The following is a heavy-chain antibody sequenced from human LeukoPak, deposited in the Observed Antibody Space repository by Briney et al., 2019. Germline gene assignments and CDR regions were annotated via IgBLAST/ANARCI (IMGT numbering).Heavy chain of an antibody. CDR1: GFTFSNYG. CDR2: IWPDGSIK. CDR3: ARDFFDGMDV. D-gene: IGHD3-3*01. V-gene: IGHV3-33*01. Sequence: PGGSLRLSCAVSGFTFSNYGMHWVRQAPGRGLEWVAIIWPDGSIKYYADSATGRFSISRDNSKNTLYLQMNSLRAEDTAVYYCARDFFDGMDVWGQGTTVTVSS. J-gene: IGHJ6*02.